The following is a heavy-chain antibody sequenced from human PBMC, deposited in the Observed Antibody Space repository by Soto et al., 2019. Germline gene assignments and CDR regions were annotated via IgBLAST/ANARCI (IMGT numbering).Heavy chain of an antibody. CDR3: ARDRRVDDAFDI. Sequence: GESLKISCAASGFTFSSYAMHWVRQAPGKGLEWVAVISYDGSNKYYADSVKGRFTISRDNSKNTLYLQMNSLRAEDTAMYYCARDRRVDDAFDIWGQGTMVTVSS. D-gene: IGHD2-15*01. CDR2: ISYDGSNK. V-gene: IGHV3-30*04. CDR1: GFTFSSYA. J-gene: IGHJ3*02.